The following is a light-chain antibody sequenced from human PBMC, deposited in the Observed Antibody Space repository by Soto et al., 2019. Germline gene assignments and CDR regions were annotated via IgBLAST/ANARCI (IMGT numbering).Light chain of an antibody. Sequence: IVMTQSPATLSVSPGERATLSCRASQSVSSHLAWYQHKPGQAPRLLIYDASTRATDVPDRFTGSGSATEFTLTISSLQSEXFAVYYCQQYNNWPLTWTFGLGTKVDIK. V-gene: IGKV3-15*01. CDR3: QQYNNWPLTWT. J-gene: IGKJ1*01. CDR2: DAS. CDR1: QSVSSH.